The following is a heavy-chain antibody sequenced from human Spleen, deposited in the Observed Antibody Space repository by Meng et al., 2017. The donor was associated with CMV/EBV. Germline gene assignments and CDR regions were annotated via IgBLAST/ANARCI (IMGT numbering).Heavy chain of an antibody. Sequence: SVKAPRKASGNTSPGYYRRWVRQDPEKGVGWRGGNNPNSGGKNKAKKFQGRVTRTRDTSISTAYMGLSRLRSDDTAVYYGGGGGGDYWGQGTLVTVSS. CDR1: GNTSPGYY. J-gene: IGHJ4*02. CDR3: GGGGGDY. CDR2: NNPNSGGK. V-gene: IGHV1-2*02. D-gene: IGHD3-16*01.